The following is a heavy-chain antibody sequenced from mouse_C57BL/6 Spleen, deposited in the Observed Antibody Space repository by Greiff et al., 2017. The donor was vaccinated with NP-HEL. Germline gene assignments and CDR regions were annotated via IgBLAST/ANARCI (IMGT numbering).Heavy chain of an antibody. CDR2: ISYDGSN. Sequence: EVKLLESGPGLVKPSQSLSLTCSVTGYSITSGYYWNWIRQFPGNKLEWMGYISYDGSNNYNPSLKNRISITRDTSKNQFFLKLNSVTTEDTATYYWASYYGTSGWFAYWGQGTLVTVSA. J-gene: IGHJ3*01. CDR3: ASYYGTSGWFAY. CDR1: GYSITSGYY. V-gene: IGHV3-6*01. D-gene: IGHD1-1*01.